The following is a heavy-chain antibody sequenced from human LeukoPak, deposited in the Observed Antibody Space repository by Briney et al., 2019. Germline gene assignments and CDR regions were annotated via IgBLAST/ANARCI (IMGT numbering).Heavy chain of an antibody. Sequence: GSLRLSCAASEFSVGSNYMTWIRQPPGKGLEWIGEINHSGSTNYNPSLKSRVTISIDTSKSQFSLKLSSVTAADTAVYYCARGPYYFGSGTDYNRFNVVYWGQGILVTVSS. CDR3: ARGPYYFGSGTDYNRFNVVY. J-gene: IGHJ4*02. D-gene: IGHD3-10*01. V-gene: IGHV4-34*01. CDR2: INHSGST. CDR1: EFSVGSNY.